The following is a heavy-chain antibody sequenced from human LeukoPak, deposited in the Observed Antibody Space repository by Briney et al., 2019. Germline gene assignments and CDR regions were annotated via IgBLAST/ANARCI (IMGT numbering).Heavy chain of an antibody. CDR3: ARDVGYSSSWYSAFDI. CDR1: GGSISSSNW. D-gene: IGHD6-13*01. J-gene: IGHJ3*02. V-gene: IGHV4-4*02. Sequence: SETLSLTCAVSGGSISSSNWWSWVRQPPGKGLEWIGEIYHSGSTNYNPSLKSRVTISVDKSKNQFSLKLSSVTAADTAVYHCARDVGYSSSWYSAFDIWGQGTMVTVSS. CDR2: IYHSGST.